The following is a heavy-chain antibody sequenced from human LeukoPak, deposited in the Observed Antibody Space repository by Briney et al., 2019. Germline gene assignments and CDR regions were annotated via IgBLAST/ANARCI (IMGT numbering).Heavy chain of an antibody. V-gene: IGHV4-34*01. Sequence: PSETLSLTCAVYGGSFSGYYWSWIRQPPGKGLEWIGEINHSGSTNYNPSLKSRVTISVDTSKNQFSLKLSSVTAADTAVYYCARSQLLWFGLPFDYWGQGTLVTVSS. D-gene: IGHD3-10*01. CDR3: ARSQLLWFGLPFDY. J-gene: IGHJ4*02. CDR2: INHSGST. CDR1: GGSFSGYY.